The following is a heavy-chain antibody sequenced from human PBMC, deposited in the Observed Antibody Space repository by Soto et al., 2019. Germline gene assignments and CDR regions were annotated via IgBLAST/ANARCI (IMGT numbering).Heavy chain of an antibody. CDR2: IYYSGST. V-gene: IGHV4-61*01. CDR1: GGSVSSGSYY. CDR3: ARGKATVTTDFDY. D-gene: IGHD4-17*01. J-gene: IGHJ4*02. Sequence: PSETLSLTCTVSGGSVSSGSYYWSWIRQPPGKGLEWIGYIYYSGSTNYNPSLKSRVTISVDTSKNQFSLKLSSVTAAGTAVYYCARGKATVTTDFDYWGQGTLVTVSS.